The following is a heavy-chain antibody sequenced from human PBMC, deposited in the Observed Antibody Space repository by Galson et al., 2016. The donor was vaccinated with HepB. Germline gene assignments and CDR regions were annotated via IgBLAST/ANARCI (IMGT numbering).Heavy chain of an antibody. Sequence: SLRLSCASSGFMFDDYGMSWVRQAPGKGLEWVSRISRNGRTIAYADSVKGRFTIYRDNAKNSLFLEMKSLRAEDTAFYYCARENAGGVDKWGQGTLVTVSS. J-gene: IGHJ4*02. D-gene: IGHD1-26*01. CDR1: GFMFDDYG. V-gene: IGHV3-20*04. CDR2: ISRNGRTI. CDR3: ARENAGGVDK.